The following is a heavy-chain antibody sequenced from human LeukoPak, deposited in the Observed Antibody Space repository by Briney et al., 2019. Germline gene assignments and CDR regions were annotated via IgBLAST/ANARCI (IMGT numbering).Heavy chain of an antibody. Sequence: VSVKVSCKASGYSFTSYFMHWVRQAPGKRLDWMGVINSSGGGTSYAQKFQGRVTMTRDTSTSTVYMELSSLRSEDTAVYYCARASYYYDFSFWGQGTLVTVSS. CDR1: GYSFTSYF. CDR3: ARASYYYDFSF. D-gene: IGHD3-22*01. V-gene: IGHV1-46*01. J-gene: IGHJ4*02. CDR2: INSSGGGT.